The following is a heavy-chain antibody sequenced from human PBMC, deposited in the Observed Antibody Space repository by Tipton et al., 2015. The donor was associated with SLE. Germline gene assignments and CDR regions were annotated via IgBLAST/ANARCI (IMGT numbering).Heavy chain of an antibody. CDR3: AKDRLIAAAGTYYYYMDV. J-gene: IGHJ6*03. CDR2: ISWNSGSI. D-gene: IGHD6-13*01. Sequence: SLRLSCAASGFTFDDYAIHWVRQAPGKGLEWVSGISWNSGSIGYADSVKGRFTISRDNAKNSLYLQMNSLRAEDTALYYCAKDRLIAAAGTYYYYMDVWGKGTTVTVSS. CDR1: GFTFDDYA. V-gene: IGHV3-9*01.